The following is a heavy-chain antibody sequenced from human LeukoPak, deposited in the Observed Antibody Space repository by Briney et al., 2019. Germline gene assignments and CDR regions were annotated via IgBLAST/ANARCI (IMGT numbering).Heavy chain of an antibody. CDR2: ISGSGGST. CDR3: AKDRRSGIAVSYDAFDI. D-gene: IGHD6-19*01. V-gene: IGHV3-23*01. CDR1: GFTFSSYA. J-gene: IGHJ3*02. Sequence: GGSLRLSCAASGFTFSSYAMSWVCQAPGKGLEWVSAISGSGGSTYYADSVKGRSTISRDNSKNTLYLQMNSLRAEDTAVYYCAKDRRSGIAVSYDAFDIWGQGTMVTVSS.